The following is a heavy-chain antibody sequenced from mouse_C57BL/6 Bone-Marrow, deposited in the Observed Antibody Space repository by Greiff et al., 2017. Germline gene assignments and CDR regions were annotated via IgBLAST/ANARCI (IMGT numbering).Heavy chain of an antibody. V-gene: IGHV1-72*01. CDR3: ARYGSSYVWYFDV. CDR2: IDPNSGGT. J-gene: IGHJ1*03. CDR1: GYTFTSYW. Sequence: VQLQQPGAELVKPGASVKLSCKATGYTFTSYWMHWVKQRPGRGLEWSGRIDPNSGGTKYNEKFKSKATLTVDKPSSTAYMQLSSLTSEDSSVYYCARYGSSYVWYFDVWGTETTVTVSS. D-gene: IGHD1-1*01.